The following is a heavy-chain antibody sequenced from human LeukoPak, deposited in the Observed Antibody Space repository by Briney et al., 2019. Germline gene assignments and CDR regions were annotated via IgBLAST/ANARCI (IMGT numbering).Heavy chain of an antibody. D-gene: IGHD3-22*01. V-gene: IGHV4-59*01. CDR3: ASHYYYNLKRGYYFDY. CDR1: GGSISSYY. CDR2: IYYSGST. Sequence: PSETLSLTCTVSGGSISSYYWSWIRQPPGKGLEWIGYIYYSGSTNYNPSLKSRVTIPVDTSKNQFSLKLSSVTAADTAVYYCASHYYYNLKRGYYFDYWGQGTLVTVSS. J-gene: IGHJ4*02.